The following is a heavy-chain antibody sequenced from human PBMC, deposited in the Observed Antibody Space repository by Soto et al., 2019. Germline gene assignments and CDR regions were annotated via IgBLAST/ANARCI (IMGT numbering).Heavy chain of an antibody. Sequence: ASVKVSCKASGYTFTSYDINWVRQATGQGLEWMGWMNPNSGNTGYAQKFQGRVTMTRNTSMSTAYMELSSLRSEDTAVYYCARGGIAAAAPPVSDYWGQGTLVTVSS. CDR3: ARGGIAAAAPPVSDY. V-gene: IGHV1-8*01. D-gene: IGHD6-13*01. J-gene: IGHJ4*02. CDR2: MNPNSGNT. CDR1: GYTFTSYD.